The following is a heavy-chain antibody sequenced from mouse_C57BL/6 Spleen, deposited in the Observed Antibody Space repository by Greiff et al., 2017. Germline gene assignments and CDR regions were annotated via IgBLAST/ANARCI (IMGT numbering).Heavy chain of an antibody. Sequence: QVQLKQPGAELVKPGASVKLSCKASGYTFTSYWMQWVKQRPGQGLEWIGEIDPSDSYTNYNQKFKGKATLTVDTSSSTAYMQLSSLTSEDSAVYDCARAKATPRRYFDVWGTGTTVTVSS. D-gene: IGHD1-1*01. CDR3: ARAKATPRRYFDV. J-gene: IGHJ1*03. CDR1: GYTFTSYW. CDR2: IDPSDSYT. V-gene: IGHV1-50*01.